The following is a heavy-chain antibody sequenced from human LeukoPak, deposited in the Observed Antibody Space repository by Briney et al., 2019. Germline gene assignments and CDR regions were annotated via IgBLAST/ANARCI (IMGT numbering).Heavy chain of an antibody. CDR1: GFAFDEHG. D-gene: IGHD2-2*01. V-gene: IGHV3-20*04. CDR3: ARAPITSPFYFDY. CDR2: INWSGGST. J-gene: IGHJ4*02. Sequence: PGGSLRLSCTASGFAFDEHGMSWVRQVPGKGLEWVSGINWSGGSTGYTDPLRGRFTISRDNAKNSLYLQMDSLRAEDTALYYCARAPITSPFYFDYWGQGTLVTVSS.